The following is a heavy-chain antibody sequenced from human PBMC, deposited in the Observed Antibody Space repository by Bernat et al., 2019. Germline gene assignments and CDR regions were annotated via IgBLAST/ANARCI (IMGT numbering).Heavy chain of an antibody. Sequence: QVQLVQSGAEVKKPGSSVKVSCKASGCTFSSYAISWVRQSPGQGLEWMGGIIPIFGTANYDQKYQGRVTITEDESTSTAYMELSSLRSEDTAVYYCAREGRAARLGAFDIWGQATMVTVSS. V-gene: IGHV1-69*01. CDR1: GCTFSSYA. J-gene: IGHJ3*02. CDR3: AREGRAARLGAFDI. D-gene: IGHD6-6*01. CDR2: IIPIFGTA.